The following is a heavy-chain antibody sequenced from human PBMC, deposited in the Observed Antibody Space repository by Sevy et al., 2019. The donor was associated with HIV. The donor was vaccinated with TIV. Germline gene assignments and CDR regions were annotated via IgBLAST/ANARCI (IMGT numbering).Heavy chain of an antibody. J-gene: IGHJ3*02. CDR3: AKDYYGSGSYYNEQPGQAGLFAFDI. CDR1: GFTFSSYA. V-gene: IGHV3-23*01. D-gene: IGHD3-10*01. CDR2: ISGSGGST. Sequence: GGSLRLSCAASGFTFSSYAMSWVRQAPGKGLEWVSAISGSGGSTYYADSVKGRFTISRDNSKNTLYLQMNSLRAEDTAVYYCAKDYYGSGSYYNEQPGQAGLFAFDIWGQGTMVTVSS.